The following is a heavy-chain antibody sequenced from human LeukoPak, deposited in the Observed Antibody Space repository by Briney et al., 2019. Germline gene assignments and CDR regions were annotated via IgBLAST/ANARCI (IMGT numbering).Heavy chain of an antibody. J-gene: IGHJ6*02. Sequence: ASVKVSCKASGYTFTGYYMHWVRQAPGQGLEWMGWINPNSGGTNYAQKFQGRVTMTRDTSISTAYMELSRLRSDDTAVYYCASGTLWLRGYYYYGMDVWGQGTTVAVSS. CDR3: ASGTLWLRGYYYYGMDV. V-gene: IGHV1-2*02. CDR2: INPNSGGT. CDR1: GYTFTGYY. D-gene: IGHD5-12*01.